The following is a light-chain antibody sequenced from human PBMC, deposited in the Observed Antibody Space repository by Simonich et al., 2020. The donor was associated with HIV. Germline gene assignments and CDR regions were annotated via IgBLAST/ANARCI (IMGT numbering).Light chain of an antibody. J-gene: IGKJ3*01. CDR2: WPS. V-gene: IGKV4-1*01. CDR3: QQYFTTPFT. Sequence: DIVMTQSPDSLAGSLGERATINCKSSQPVLRSSNNKNHLAWYQQKPGQPPKLLIYWPSTRESGVPDRFSGSGSGTDFTLTISSLQAEDVAVYYCQQYFTTPFTFGPGTKVDIK. CDR1: QPVLRSSNNKNH.